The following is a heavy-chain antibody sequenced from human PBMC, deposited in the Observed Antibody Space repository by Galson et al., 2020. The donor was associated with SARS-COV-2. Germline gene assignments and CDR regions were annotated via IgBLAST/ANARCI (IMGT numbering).Heavy chain of an antibody. V-gene: IGHV5-51*01. Sequence: GESLKISCKGSGYSFTSYWIGWVRQMPGKGLEWMGIIYPGDSDTRYSPSFQGQVTISADKSISTAYLQWSSLKASDTAMYYCARFFGGTYYYDSSGYHGGFDPWGQGTLVTVSS. CDR3: ARFFGGTYYYDSSGYHGGFDP. CDR1: GYSFTSYW. CDR2: IYPGDSDT. D-gene: IGHD3-22*01. J-gene: IGHJ5*02.